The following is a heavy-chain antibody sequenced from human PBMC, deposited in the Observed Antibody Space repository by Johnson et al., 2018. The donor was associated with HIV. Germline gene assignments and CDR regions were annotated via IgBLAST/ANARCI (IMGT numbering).Heavy chain of an antibody. CDR1: GFTFSNYA. CDR2: ISYDGSNK. J-gene: IGHJ3*02. Sequence: QVQLVESGGGVVQPGRSLRLSCAASGFTFSNYAMHWVRQAPGKGLEWVAVISYDGSNKYYADSVKGRFTISRDNSKNTLYLQMNSLRAEDTAVYYCARALTTDAFDIWGQGTTVTVSS. D-gene: IGHD4-17*01. CDR3: ARALTTDAFDI. V-gene: IGHV3-30*01.